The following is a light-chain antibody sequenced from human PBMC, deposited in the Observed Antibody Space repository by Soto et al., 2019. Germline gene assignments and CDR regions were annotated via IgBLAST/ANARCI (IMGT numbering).Light chain of an antibody. CDR1: SSNIGGNS. J-gene: IGLJ1*01. CDR2: DDD. CDR3: GSWDSSLSAYV. V-gene: IGLV1-51*01. Sequence: QSVLTQPPSVSASPGQRVTISCSGSSSNIGGNSVSWYQQLPGTAPKLLIYDDDKRPSGIPDRFSGSKSGTSATLGITGFQTGDEADYYCGSWDSSLSAYVFGTGTRSPS.